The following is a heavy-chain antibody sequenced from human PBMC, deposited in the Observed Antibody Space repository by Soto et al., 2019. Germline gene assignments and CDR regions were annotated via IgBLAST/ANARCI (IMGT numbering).Heavy chain of an antibody. J-gene: IGHJ4*02. CDR3: ARVAGIY. CDR2: INAGNGNT. V-gene: IGHV1-3*01. D-gene: IGHD6-19*01. Sequence: WVRKAPGQGLEWLGWINAGNGNTKYSQKFQRRVTITRDTSASTAYMELHSLRFADTAVYYCARVAGIYWGQGPLVTVSS.